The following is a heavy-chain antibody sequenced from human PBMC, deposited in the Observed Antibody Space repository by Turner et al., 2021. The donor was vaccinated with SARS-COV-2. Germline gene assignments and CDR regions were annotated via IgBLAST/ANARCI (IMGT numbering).Heavy chain of an antibody. J-gene: IGHJ6*02. V-gene: IGHV3-30*18. CDR3: AKDDGGLATTTYGMDV. D-gene: IGHD3-16*01. CDR1: GFTFSSHG. CDR2: ISYDGSSK. Sequence: QVRLVESGGGVVQPGRSLSLSCLASGFTFSSHGMHWVRQAPGKGLEWVAAISYDGSSKFYADFVKGRCTISRDDSSNTVYVEINSLRPEDTAVFYCAKDDGGLATTTYGMDVWGQGTTVTVSS.